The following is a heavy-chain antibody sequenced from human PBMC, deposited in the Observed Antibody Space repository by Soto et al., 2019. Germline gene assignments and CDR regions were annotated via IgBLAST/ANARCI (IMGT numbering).Heavy chain of an antibody. Sequence: SETLSLTCNMSGDSYSISTYSWSWIRQPPGKALQWIGFIYQSGVTSYNPSLASRVSISLDRSNNQCSLKLKSVTAADTAVYFCPGLKYTSGLSFDTWGPGTLVTVSS. CDR2: IYQSGVT. D-gene: IGHD6-19*01. CDR3: PGLKYTSGLSFDT. J-gene: IGHJ5*02. V-gene: IGHV4-30-2*01. CDR1: GDSYSISTYS.